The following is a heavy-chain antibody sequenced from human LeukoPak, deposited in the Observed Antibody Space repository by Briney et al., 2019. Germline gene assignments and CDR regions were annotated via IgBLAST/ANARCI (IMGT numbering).Heavy chain of an antibody. D-gene: IGHD4-11*01. Sequence: SETLSLTCTVSGGSISSYYWSWIRQPPGKGLEWIGYIYYSGSTNYNPSLKSRVTISVDTSKNQFSLKLSSVTAADPAVYYCARIHSTVVGFDYWGQGTLVTVSS. J-gene: IGHJ4*02. V-gene: IGHV4-59*01. CDR1: GGSISSYY. CDR3: ARIHSTVVGFDY. CDR2: IYYSGST.